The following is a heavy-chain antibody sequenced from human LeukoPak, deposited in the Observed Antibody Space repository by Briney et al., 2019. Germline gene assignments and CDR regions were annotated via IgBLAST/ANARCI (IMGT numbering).Heavy chain of an antibody. Sequence: KSSETLSLTCTVSGGSISTTNYYWGWIRQPPGRDLEWIGSIYSSGNTYCNPSLESRVTISVDTSKNQLSLKLTSATAADTSVYYCARHSGLRSPFDPWGQGTLVTVSS. CDR2: IYSSGNT. J-gene: IGHJ5*02. V-gene: IGHV4-39*01. CDR3: ARHSGLRSPFDP. CDR1: GGSISTTNYY. D-gene: IGHD3-3*01.